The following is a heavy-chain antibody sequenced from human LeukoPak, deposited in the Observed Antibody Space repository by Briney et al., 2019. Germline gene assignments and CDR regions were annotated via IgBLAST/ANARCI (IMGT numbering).Heavy chain of an antibody. V-gene: IGHV1-18*01. D-gene: IGHD3-16*01. Sequence: ASVKVSCKASGYTFTSYGVSWARQAPGQGLEWMGWISAYNGNANYVQRLQGRATLTTDTSTTTAYMELRSLTSDDTAVYYCAREAYTTGADYWGQGTLVTVSS. J-gene: IGHJ4*02. CDR2: ISAYNGNA. CDR1: GYTFTSYG. CDR3: AREAYTTGADY.